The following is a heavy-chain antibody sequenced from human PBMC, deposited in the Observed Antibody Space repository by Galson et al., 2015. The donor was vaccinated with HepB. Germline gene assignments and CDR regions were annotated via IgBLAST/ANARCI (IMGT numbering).Heavy chain of an antibody. V-gene: IGHV1-2*02. J-gene: IGHJ4*02. CDR3: ATGPTWELLVNFDY. CDR2: INPNSGGT. CDR1: GYTFTGYY. D-gene: IGHD1-26*01. Sequence: SCKASGYTFTGYYMHWVRQAPGQGLEWMGWINPNSGGTNYAQKFQGRVTMTRDTSISTAYMELSRLRSDDTAVYYCATGPTWELLVNFDYWGQGTLVTVSS.